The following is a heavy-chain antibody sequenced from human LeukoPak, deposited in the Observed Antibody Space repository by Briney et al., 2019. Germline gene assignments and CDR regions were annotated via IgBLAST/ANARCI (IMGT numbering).Heavy chain of an antibody. Sequence: GGSLRLSCAASGFIFSRYEMNWVGQAPGKGLEWVSYIGTGTTIYYSDSVTGRFTISRDSAKNSLYLQMTNLRAEDTGIYYCARDGTKGNPSWLQPYYYYYYMDVWGKGSTVTVSS. J-gene: IGHJ6*03. CDR3: ARDGTKGNPSWLQPYYYYYYMDV. CDR1: GFIFSRYE. D-gene: IGHD5-24*01. CDR2: IGTGTTI. V-gene: IGHV3-48*03.